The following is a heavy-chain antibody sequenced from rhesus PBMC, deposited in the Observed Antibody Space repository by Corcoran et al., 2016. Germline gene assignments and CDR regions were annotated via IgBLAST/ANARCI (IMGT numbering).Heavy chain of an antibody. V-gene: IGHV4-76*01. D-gene: IGHD6-13*01. CDR1: GGSISGGYG. J-gene: IGHJ2*01. CDR2: IYSSSVNT. CDR3: ARVIAAGRWYFDL. Sequence: QVQLQESGPGLLKPSETLSLTCAVSGGSISGGYGWGWIRQPPGKGLEWIGSIYSSSVNTDYNPSLKSRVTISTDTSKNQFSLKLSSVTAPDTAVYYCARVIAAGRWYFDLRGSGTPITISS.